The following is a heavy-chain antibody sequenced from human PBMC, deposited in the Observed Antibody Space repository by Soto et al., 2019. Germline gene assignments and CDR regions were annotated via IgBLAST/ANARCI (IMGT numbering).Heavy chain of an antibody. Sequence: SETLSLTCAVYGGSFSGYYWGWIRQPPGKGLEWIGEINHSGSTNYNPSLKSRVTISVDTSKNQFYLKLSSVTAADTAVYYCARGERGRITIFGVVITPRFDYWGQGTLVTVS. CDR1: GGSFSGYY. CDR2: INHSGST. CDR3: ARGERGRITIFGVVITPRFDY. J-gene: IGHJ4*02. D-gene: IGHD3-3*01. V-gene: IGHV4-34*01.